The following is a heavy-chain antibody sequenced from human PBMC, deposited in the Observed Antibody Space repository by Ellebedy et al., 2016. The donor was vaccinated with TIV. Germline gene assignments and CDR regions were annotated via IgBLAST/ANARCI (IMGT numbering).Heavy chain of an antibody. CDR2: IRPSNRDT. Sequence: AASVQVSCKATPYMFIQYLFSWARQPPAQGLVWMGCIRPSNRDTKLAPKFQDRVTFTVHPSTTTVYMELKSLTSDDTATYYCSGGLRGHRDSWGQGTLVTVSS. CDR1: PYMFIQYL. V-gene: IGHV1-18*01. CDR3: SGGLRGHRDS. J-gene: IGHJ4*02. D-gene: IGHD3-10*01.